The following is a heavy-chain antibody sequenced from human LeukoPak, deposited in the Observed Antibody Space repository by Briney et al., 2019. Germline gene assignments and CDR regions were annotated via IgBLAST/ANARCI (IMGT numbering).Heavy chain of an antibody. Sequence: GGSLRLSCAASGLTFSDYAMSWVRQAPGKGLEWVSFIFSSTHYLDSVQGRFTISRDNSKNTLYLQMNSLRAEDTAVYYCARRAGAYSHPYDYGGQGTLVTVS. CDR2: IFSST. D-gene: IGHD4/OR15-4a*01. CDR1: GLTFSDYA. V-gene: IGHV3-23*03. CDR3: ARRAGAYSHPYDY. J-gene: IGHJ4*02.